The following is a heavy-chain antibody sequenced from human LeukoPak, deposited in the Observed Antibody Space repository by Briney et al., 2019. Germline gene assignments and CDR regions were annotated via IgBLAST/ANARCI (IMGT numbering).Heavy chain of an antibody. V-gene: IGHV3-48*01. Sequence: QAGGSLRLSCAASGFTFSLYSMNWVRQAPGKGLEWVSYITSGSSTIYYAESVRGRFTISRDNAKNSLFLQMNSLGAEDTAVYYCARDGGGDYWGQGTLVTVSS. CDR3: ARDGGGDY. D-gene: IGHD3-16*01. CDR2: ITSGSSTI. J-gene: IGHJ4*02. CDR1: GFTFSLYS.